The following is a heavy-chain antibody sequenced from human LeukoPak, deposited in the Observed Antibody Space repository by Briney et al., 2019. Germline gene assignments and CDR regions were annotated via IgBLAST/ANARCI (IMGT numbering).Heavy chain of an antibody. D-gene: IGHD2-15*01. J-gene: IGHJ4*02. CDR3: AKDSWTGLTVYFDY. CDR1: GFTFSSYA. V-gene: IGHV3-23*01. Sequence: GGSLRLSCAASGFTFSSYAMSWVRQAPGKGLEWVSAISGSGGSTYYADSVKGRFTLSRDNSKNTLYLQINSLRAEDTAVYYCAKDSWTGLTVYFDYWGQGTLVTVSS. CDR2: ISGSGGST.